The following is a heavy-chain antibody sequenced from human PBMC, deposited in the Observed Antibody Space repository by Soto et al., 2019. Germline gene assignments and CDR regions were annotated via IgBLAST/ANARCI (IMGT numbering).Heavy chain of an antibody. CDR3: ARDPSAYYGSAYYYYMDV. V-gene: IGHV3-7*01. CDR1: GFTFSSYW. CDR2: IKQDGSEK. J-gene: IGHJ6*03. D-gene: IGHD3-10*01. Sequence: GGSLRLSCAASGFTFSSYWMSWVRQAPGKGLEWVANIKQDGSEKYYVDSVKGRFTISRDNAKNSLYLQMNSLRAEDTAVYYCARDPSAYYGSAYYYYMDVWGKGTTVTVSS.